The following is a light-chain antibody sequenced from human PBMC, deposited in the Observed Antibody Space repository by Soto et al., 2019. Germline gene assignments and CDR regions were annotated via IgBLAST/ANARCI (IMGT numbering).Light chain of an antibody. CDR1: HVISSY. V-gene: IGKV1-9*01. CDR2: AAS. CDR3: QQLTSYSYT. Sequence: DIQLTQSPSFLSASVGHRVTITCRASHVISSYLAWYQQKPGKAPKLLIYAASTLQSVVPSRFSGSGSGTEFTLTIRILQHEDFATYYCQQLTSYSYTFGQGTKLEIK. J-gene: IGKJ2*01.